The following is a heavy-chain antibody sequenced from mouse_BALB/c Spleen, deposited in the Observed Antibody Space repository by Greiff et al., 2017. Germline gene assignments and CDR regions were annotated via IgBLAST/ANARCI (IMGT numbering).Heavy chain of an antibody. D-gene: IGHD4-1*01. Sequence: EVQLQQSGTVLARPGASVKMSCKASGYTFTSYWMHWVKQRPGQGLEWIGAIYPGNSDTSYNQKFKGKAKLTAVTSTSTAYMELSSLTNEDSAVYYCTQANWSWFAYWGQGTLVTVSA. J-gene: IGHJ3*01. V-gene: IGHV1-5*01. CDR3: TQANWSWFAY. CDR1: GYTFTSYW. CDR2: IYPGNSDT.